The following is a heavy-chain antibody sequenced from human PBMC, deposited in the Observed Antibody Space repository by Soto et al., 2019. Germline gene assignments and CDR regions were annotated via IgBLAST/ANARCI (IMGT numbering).Heavy chain of an antibody. D-gene: IGHD5-12*01. Sequence: EVQLVESGGGLVQFGGSLRLSCAASGFTFSSYWMHWVRQVPGKGLVWVSRIKGDGTNTGSADSVKGRFTFSRDNVKNTLYLQMNSLRAEDTAVYYCARGLSGYYGFDYWGQGTLVTVSS. CDR3: ARGLSGYYGFDY. CDR1: GFTFSSYW. V-gene: IGHV3-74*01. CDR2: IKGDGTNT. J-gene: IGHJ4*02.